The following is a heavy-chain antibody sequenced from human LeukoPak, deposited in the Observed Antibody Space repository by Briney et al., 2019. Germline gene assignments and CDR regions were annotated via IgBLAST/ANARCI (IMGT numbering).Heavy chain of an antibody. D-gene: IGHD5-24*01. CDR2: IYPGDSDT. Sequence: GASLKISCKGSGYRFVNYWIAWVRQMPGKGLESMGIIYPGDSDTRYSPSFQGQVTFSADKSISTAYLQWSSLKASDTAMYYCARLSDGYNDFWGQGTLVTVSS. CDR3: ARLSDGYNDF. CDR1: GYRFVNYW. J-gene: IGHJ4*02. V-gene: IGHV5-51*01.